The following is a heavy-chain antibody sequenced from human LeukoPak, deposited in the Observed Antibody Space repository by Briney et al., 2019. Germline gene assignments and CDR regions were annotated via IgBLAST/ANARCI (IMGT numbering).Heavy chain of an antibody. J-gene: IGHJ4*02. CDR1: GFTFSSYS. D-gene: IGHD2-2*01. V-gene: IGHV3-21*01. Sequence: PGGSLRLSCAASGFTFSSYSMNWVRQAPGKGLEWVSSISSSSSYIYYADSVKGRFTVSRDNAKNSLYLQMNSLRAEDTAVYYCARSHVSCYDYWGQGTLVTVSS. CDR2: ISSSSSYI. CDR3: ARSHVSCYDY.